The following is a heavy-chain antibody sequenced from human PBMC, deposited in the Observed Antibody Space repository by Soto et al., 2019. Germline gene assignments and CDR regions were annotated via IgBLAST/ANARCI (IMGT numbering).Heavy chain of an antibody. V-gene: IGHV6-1*01. D-gene: IGHD3-10*01. J-gene: IGHJ3*02. CDR1: GDSVSSNSAA. Sequence: PSQTLSLTCAISGDSVSSNSAAWNWIRQSPSRGLEWLGRTYYRSKWYNDYAVSVKSRITINPDTSKNQFSLQLNSVTPEDTAVYYCARAVRVRGVIILDAFDIGGQGTMVTVAS. CDR3: ARAVRVRGVIILDAFDI. CDR2: TYYRSKWYN.